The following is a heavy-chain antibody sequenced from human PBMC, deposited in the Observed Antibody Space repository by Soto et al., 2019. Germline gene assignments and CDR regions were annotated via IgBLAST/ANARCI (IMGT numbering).Heavy chain of an antibody. CDR1: GGSISSSNW. CDR2: IYHSGST. D-gene: IGHD3-16*02. Sequence: QVQLQESGPGLVKPSGTLSLTCAVSGGSISSSNWWSWVRQPPGKGLEWIGEIYHSGSTNYNPSLNSRVTISVDKSKNQFSLKLSSVTAADTAVYYCARDRHDYVWGSYRFDAFDIWGQGTMVTVSS. CDR3: ARDRHDYVWGSYRFDAFDI. V-gene: IGHV4-4*02. J-gene: IGHJ3*02.